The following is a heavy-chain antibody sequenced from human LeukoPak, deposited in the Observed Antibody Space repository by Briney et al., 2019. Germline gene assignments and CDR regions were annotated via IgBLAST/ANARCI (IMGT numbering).Heavy chain of an antibody. V-gene: IGHV1-8*01. J-gene: IGHJ4*02. CDR3: ARGPAYGDY. Sequence: ASVTVSFTASGYTFTIYDINWVRQATGQGLEWMGWMNPNSGNTGYAQKFQGRVTMTRNTSISTAYMELSSLRSEDTAVYYCARGPAYGDYWGQGTLVTVSS. CDR2: MNPNSGNT. CDR1: GYTFTIYD. D-gene: IGHD4-17*01.